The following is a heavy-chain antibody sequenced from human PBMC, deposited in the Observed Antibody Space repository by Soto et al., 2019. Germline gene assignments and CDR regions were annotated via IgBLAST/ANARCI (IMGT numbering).Heavy chain of an antibody. J-gene: IGHJ3*02. V-gene: IGHV3-23*01. D-gene: IGHD4-17*01. CDR2: ISGSGSRT. Sequence: EVQLLESGGGLVQPGGSLRLSCAASGFTFSSYAMSWVRQAPGKGLEWVSAISGSGSRTYYADSVKGRFTFSRDNSKKTLYLQMNSLRAEDTAIYFCAKGTYRDYVYWDHAFDIWGQGTMVPVSS. CDR3: AKGTYRDYVYWDHAFDI. CDR1: GFTFSSYA.